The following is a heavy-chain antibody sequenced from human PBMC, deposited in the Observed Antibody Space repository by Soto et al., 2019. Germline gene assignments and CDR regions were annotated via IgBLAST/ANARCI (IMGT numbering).Heavy chain of an antibody. CDR1: SGSISSSNW. D-gene: IGHD1-26*01. V-gene: IGHV4-4*02. CDR3: ARGVVGSYYYYYYLDV. Sequence: SETLSLTCAVSSGSISSSNWWSWVRQPPGKGLEWIGEIYDSGTTNYNPSLKSRVTMSVDKSANQFSLKLSSVTAADTAVYFCARGVVGSYYYYYYLDVWGKGTTVTVSS. CDR2: IYDSGTT. J-gene: IGHJ6*03.